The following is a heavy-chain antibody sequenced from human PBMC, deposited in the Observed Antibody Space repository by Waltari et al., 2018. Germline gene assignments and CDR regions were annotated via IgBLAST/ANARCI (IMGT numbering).Heavy chain of an antibody. CDR1: GFTFSSFA. CDR3: AKEHSYGYRSFDY. Sequence: EVQLLESGGGLVQPGGSLRLSCAASGFTFSSFAMSWVRQDPGKGLWWVSIISGSGGSTYYADSVKGRFTISRDNSKNTLYLQMNSLRAEDTAVYYCAKEHSYGYRSFDYWGQGTLVTVSS. J-gene: IGHJ4*02. CDR2: ISGSGGST. V-gene: IGHV3-23*01. D-gene: IGHD5-18*01.